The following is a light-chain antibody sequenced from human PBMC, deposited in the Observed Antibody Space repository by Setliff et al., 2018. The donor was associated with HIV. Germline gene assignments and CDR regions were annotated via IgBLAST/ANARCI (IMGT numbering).Light chain of an antibody. CDR1: SSNIGAGYD. CDR2: GNS. V-gene: IGLV1-40*01. Sequence: SVLTQTPSVSGAPGQRVTISCTGSSSNIGAGYDVHWYQQLPGTAPKPLIYGNSHRPSGVPDRFSGSKSGTSASLAITGLQAEDEADYYCQSYDSSLSGSGVFGTGTKVTVL. J-gene: IGLJ1*01. CDR3: QSYDSSLSGSGV.